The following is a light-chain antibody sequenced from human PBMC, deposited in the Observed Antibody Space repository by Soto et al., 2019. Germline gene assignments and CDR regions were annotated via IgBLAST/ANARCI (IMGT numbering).Light chain of an antibody. CDR2: DAS. V-gene: IGKV3-11*01. J-gene: IGKJ4*01. CDR3: QQRRNWPLT. CDR1: QSVSTY. Sequence: ETVLTQSPATLSLSPGERATLSCRASQSVSTYLAWYQQNPGQAPRLLIYDASNRATGIPARFSGSGSGTDFTLTISSLEPEDFAVYYCQQRRNWPLTFGGGTKWIS.